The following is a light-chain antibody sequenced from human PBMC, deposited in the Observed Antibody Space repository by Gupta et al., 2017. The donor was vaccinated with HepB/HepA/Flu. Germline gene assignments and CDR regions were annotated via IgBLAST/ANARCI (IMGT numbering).Light chain of an antibody. CDR2: GSS. Sequence: ETVLTQSPGTLSLSPGERATLSCRASQSVSSYLAWYQQRPGQAPRLLIYGSSSRATGIPDRFSGSGSGTDFSLTISRLEPEDFAVYYCQQEVSSPLTFGQGTRLEIK. V-gene: IGKV3-20*01. CDR1: QSVSSY. J-gene: IGKJ5*01. CDR3: QQEVSSPLT.